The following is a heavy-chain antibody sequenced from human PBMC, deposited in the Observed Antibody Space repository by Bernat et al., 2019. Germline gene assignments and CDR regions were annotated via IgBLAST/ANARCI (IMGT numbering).Heavy chain of an antibody. D-gene: IGHD4/OR15-4a*01. CDR1: GFTVSSNY. J-gene: IGHJ4*02. CDR3: VGLGANSV. V-gene: IGHV3-66*04. Sequence: EVQLVESGGGLVQPGGSLRLSCAVSGFTVSSNYMSWVRQAPGKGLEWVSVIYDGGSTIYADSVKGRFTISRDNSKNIVYLQMNSVTAEDTAVYYCVGLGANSVWGQGTLVTVSS. CDR2: IYDGGST.